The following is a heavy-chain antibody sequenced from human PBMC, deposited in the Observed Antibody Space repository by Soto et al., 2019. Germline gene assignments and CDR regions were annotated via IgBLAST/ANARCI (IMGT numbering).Heavy chain of an antibody. CDR3: TSLYDSSGYYEYFQH. Sequence: GGSLRLSRAASGFTFSGSAMHWVRQASGKGLEWVGRIRSKANSYATAYAASVKGRFTISRDDSKNTAYLQMNSLKTEDTAVYYCTSLYDSSGYYEYFQHWGQGTLVTVSS. J-gene: IGHJ1*01. CDR2: IRSKANSYAT. V-gene: IGHV3-73*01. CDR1: GFTFSGSA. D-gene: IGHD3-22*01.